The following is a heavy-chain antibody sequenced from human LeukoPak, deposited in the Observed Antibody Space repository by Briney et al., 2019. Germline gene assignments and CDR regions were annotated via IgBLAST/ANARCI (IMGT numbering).Heavy chain of an antibody. D-gene: IGHD5-12*01. J-gene: IGHJ3*02. V-gene: IGHV2-70*11. CDR2: IAWDDDK. CDR1: GFSLRTHGMC. CDR3: ARTHSRQDGIEAGMFGAFDI. Sequence: ASGPTLLKPTQTLTLTCSVSGFSLRTHGMCVNWIRQPPGKALEWLSRIAWDDDKYYSTSLKTRLTISKDTSKNQVVLRITNMDPVDTATYFCARTHSRQDGIEAGMFGAFDIWGQGTMVTVSS.